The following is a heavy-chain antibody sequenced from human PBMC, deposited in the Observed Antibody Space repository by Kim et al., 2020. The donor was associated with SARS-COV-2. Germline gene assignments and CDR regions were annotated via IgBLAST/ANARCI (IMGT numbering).Heavy chain of an antibody. CDR1: GGSVSSGSYF. J-gene: IGHJ4*02. D-gene: IGHD3-3*01. Sequence: SETLSLTCTVSGGSVSSGSYFWSWIRQPPGKGLEWIGYIYYSGNTNYNPSLKSRVTMSVDTSKNQFSLKLRSVTAADTAVYYWARAPNDFWSGYPYYFDYWGQGTLLTVSS. CDR2: IYYSGNT. CDR3: ARAPNDFWSGYPYYFDY. V-gene: IGHV4-61*01.